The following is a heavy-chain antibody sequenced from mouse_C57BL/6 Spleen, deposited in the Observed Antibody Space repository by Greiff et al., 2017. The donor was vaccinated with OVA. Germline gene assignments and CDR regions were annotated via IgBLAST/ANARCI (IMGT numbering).Heavy chain of an antibody. CDR1: GFTFSDYY. V-gene: IGHV5-16*01. CDR3: ARVGLWYGSSDDAMDY. J-gene: IGHJ4*01. CDR2: INYDGSST. D-gene: IGHD1-1*01. Sequence: EVQVVESEGGLVQPGSSMKLSCTASGFTFSDYYMAWVRQVPEKGLEWVANINYDGSSTYYLDSLKSRFIISRDNAKNILYLQMSSLKSEDTATYYCARVGLWYGSSDDAMDYWGQGTSVTVSS.